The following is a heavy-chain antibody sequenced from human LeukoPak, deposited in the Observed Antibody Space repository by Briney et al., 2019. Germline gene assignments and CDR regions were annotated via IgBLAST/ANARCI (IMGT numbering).Heavy chain of an antibody. D-gene: IGHD3-10*01. CDR2: INPNSGGT. Sequence: ASVKVSCKASGYTFRDYYMHWVRQAPGQGLEWMGWINPNSGGTNYAQKFQGRVTMTRDTSISTAYMELSRLRSDDTAVYYCAREVGGVIIGNAFDIWGQGTMVTVSS. CDR1: GYTFRDYY. J-gene: IGHJ3*02. CDR3: AREVGGVIIGNAFDI. V-gene: IGHV1-2*02.